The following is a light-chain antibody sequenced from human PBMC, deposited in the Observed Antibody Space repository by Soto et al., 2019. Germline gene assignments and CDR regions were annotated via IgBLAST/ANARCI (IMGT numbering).Light chain of an antibody. CDR3: TSYTSSSTYV. Sequence: ALTQPAAGSGSPGQSITISCTGTSSDVGGYNYVSWYQQHPGKAPKLMIYDVNNRPSGASNRFSGSKSGNTASLTISGLQAEDEADYYCTSYTSSSTYVFGTGTKVTVL. CDR2: DVN. V-gene: IGLV2-14*01. J-gene: IGLJ1*01. CDR1: SSDVGGYNY.